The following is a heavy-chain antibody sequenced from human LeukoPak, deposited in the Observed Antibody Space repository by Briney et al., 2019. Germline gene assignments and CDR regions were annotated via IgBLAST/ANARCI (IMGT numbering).Heavy chain of an antibody. CDR3: ASELVVVPAAITAGFDP. D-gene: IGHD2-2*01. CDR2: IYYSGST. V-gene: IGHV4-30-4*01. CDR1: GGSISSGDYY. J-gene: IGHJ5*02. Sequence: SQTLSLTCTVSGGSISSGDYYWSWIRQPPGKGLEWIGYIYYSGSTYYNPSLKSRVTISVDTSKNQFSLKLSSVTAADMAVYYCASELVVVPAAITAGFDPWGQGTLVTVSS.